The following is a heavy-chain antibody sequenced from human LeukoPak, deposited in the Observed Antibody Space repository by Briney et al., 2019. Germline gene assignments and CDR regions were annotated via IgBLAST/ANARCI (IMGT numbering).Heavy chain of an antibody. D-gene: IGHD4-17*01. CDR3: ARDSPMTTVTIDYYYMDV. Sequence: KPSETLSLTCAVSGYSISSGYYWSWIRQPPGKGLEWIGYIYYSGSTNYNPSLKSRVTISVDTSKNQFSLKLSSVTAADTAVYYCARDSPMTTVTIDYYYMDVWGKGTTVTVSS. V-gene: IGHV4-61*01. CDR1: GYSISSGYY. CDR2: IYYSGST. J-gene: IGHJ6*03.